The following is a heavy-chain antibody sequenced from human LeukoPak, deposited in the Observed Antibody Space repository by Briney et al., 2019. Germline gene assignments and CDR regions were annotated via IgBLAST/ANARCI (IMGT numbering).Heavy chain of an antibody. CDR1: GFTVSSNY. D-gene: IGHD3-22*01. Sequence: GGSLRLSCAASGFTVSSNYMSWVRQAPGKGLEWVSAITRSSSSIYYADSVKGRFTISRDNAKKSVYLQMNSLRAEDTAVYYCVSELYFSDSSGLWGPGTMVTVSS. CDR3: VSELYFSDSSGL. J-gene: IGHJ3*01. V-gene: IGHV3-21*03. CDR2: ITRSSSSI.